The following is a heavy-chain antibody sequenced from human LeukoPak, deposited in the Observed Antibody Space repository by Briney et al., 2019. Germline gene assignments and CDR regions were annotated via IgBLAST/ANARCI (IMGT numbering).Heavy chain of an antibody. CDR1: GFTFSAYG. J-gene: IGHJ4*02. Sequence: GGSLRLSCTASGFTFSAYGMHWVRQAPGKGLEWVAVIWYDGSDKHYADSVKGRFTISRDNSKNTLYLQMNSLRAEDTAAYYCARGYSNWYYFDYWGQGTLVTVSS. CDR3: ARGYSNWYYFDY. D-gene: IGHD6-13*01. CDR2: IWYDGSDK. V-gene: IGHV3-33*01.